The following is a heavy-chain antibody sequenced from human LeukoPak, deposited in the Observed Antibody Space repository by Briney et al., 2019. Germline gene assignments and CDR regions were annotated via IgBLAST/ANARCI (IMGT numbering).Heavy chain of an antibody. CDR2: IYTSGST. V-gene: IGHV4-61*02. CDR3: ARERFIAVALTYFDL. Sequence: SETLSLTCTVSGGSISSGSYYWSWIRQPAGKGLEWIGRIYTSGSTNYNPSLKSRVTISVDTSKNQFSLKLSSVTAADTAVHYCARERFIAVALTYFDLWGRGTLVTVSS. CDR1: GGSISSGSYY. D-gene: IGHD6-19*01. J-gene: IGHJ2*01.